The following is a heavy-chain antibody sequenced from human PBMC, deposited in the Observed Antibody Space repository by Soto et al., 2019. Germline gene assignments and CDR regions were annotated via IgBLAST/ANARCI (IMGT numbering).Heavy chain of an antibody. CDR2: IGAYNGQT. Sequence: ASVRVSCKSSVYTYTNSGISWVRQAPGQGLARMGWIGAYNGQTKYAQKLQGRVTMTTDTSTSTAYMELRSLKSDDTAVYYCAREDYYDSSGYLPVRYYFGMDVWGQGTTVTVSS. CDR1: VYTYTNSG. V-gene: IGHV1-18*01. J-gene: IGHJ6*02. CDR3: AREDYYDSSGYLPVRYYFGMDV. D-gene: IGHD3-22*01.